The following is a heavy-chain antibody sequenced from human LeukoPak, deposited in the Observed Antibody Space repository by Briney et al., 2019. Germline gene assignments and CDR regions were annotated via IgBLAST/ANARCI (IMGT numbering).Heavy chain of an antibody. CDR1: GGSISSSSYY. Sequence: SETLSLTCTVSGGSISSSSYYWGWIRQPPGKGLEWIGSIYYSGSTYYNPSLKSRVTISVDRSKNQFSLKLSSVTAADTAVYYCARVRTPEYYFDYWGQGTLVTVSS. D-gene: IGHD1-1*01. CDR3: ARVRTPEYYFDY. CDR2: IYYSGST. J-gene: IGHJ4*02. V-gene: IGHV4-39*07.